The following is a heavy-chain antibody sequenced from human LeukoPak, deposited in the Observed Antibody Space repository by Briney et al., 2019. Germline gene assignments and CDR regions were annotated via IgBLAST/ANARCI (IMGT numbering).Heavy chain of an antibody. CDR2: INHSGST. CDR3: ARGSFLGRGWYTFRFDY. CDR1: GGSFSGYY. V-gene: IGHV4-34*01. D-gene: IGHD6-19*01. Sequence: SETLSLTCAVYGGSFSGYYWSWIRQPPGKGLEWIGEINHSGSTNYNPSLKSRVTISVDTSKNQFSLKLSSVTAADTAVYYCARGSFLGRGWYTFRFDYWGQGTLSPSPQ. J-gene: IGHJ4*02.